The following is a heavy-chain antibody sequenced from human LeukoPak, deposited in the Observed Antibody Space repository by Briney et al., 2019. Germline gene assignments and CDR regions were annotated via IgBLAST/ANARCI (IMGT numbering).Heavy chain of an antibody. CDR1: GYTFTSYY. D-gene: IGHD5-18*01. CDR2: INPSGGST. V-gene: IGHV1-46*01. CDR3: ARSPTDTAMATHYFDY. J-gene: IGHJ4*02. Sequence: ASVKVSCKASGYTFTSYYMHWVRQAPGQGLEWMGIINPSGGSTSYAQKFQGRVTMTRDTSTSTVYMELSSLRSEDTAVYYCARSPTDTAMATHYFDYWGQGTLVTVST.